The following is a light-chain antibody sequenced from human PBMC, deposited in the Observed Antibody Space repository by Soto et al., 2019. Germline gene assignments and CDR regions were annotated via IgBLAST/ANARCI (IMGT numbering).Light chain of an antibody. CDR1: QSVSSN. CDR2: GIT. Sequence: EIVMTQSPATLSVSPGERATLSCRASQSVSSNLAWYQQKPGQAPRLLIYGITTRATGIPARFSGSGSGTEFTLTISSLQSEDFAVYYCKQYNTWLRTFGQGTKVDIK. V-gene: IGKV3-15*01. J-gene: IGKJ1*01. CDR3: KQYNTWLRT.